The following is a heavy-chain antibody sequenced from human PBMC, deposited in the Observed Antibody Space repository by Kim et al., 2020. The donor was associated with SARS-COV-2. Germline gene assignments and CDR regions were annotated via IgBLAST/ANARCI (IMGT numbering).Heavy chain of an antibody. Sequence: GGSLRLSCSASGFTFSSYAMHWVRQAPGKGLEYVSAISSNGGSTYYADSVKGRFTISRDNSKNTLYLQMSRLRAEDTAVYYCADLPITMVRGVIRTYYYYGMDVWGQGTTVTVSS. CDR3: ADLPITMVRGVIRTYYYYGMDV. CDR2: ISSNGGST. J-gene: IGHJ6*02. D-gene: IGHD3-10*01. CDR1: GFTFSSYA. V-gene: IGHV3-64D*06.